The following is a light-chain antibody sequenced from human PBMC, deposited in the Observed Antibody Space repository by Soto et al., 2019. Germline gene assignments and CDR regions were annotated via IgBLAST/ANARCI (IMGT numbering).Light chain of an antibody. Sequence: EIVLTQSPATLSVSPGNRATLSCRASQSVNSDLAWYQQKPGQAPRRLIYGASTRATGTPTRFSGSGSGTEFTLTISSLQSEDFAVYFCQQYNNWPPYTFGQGTKLEIK. CDR3: QQYNNWPPYT. J-gene: IGKJ2*01. CDR1: QSVNSD. CDR2: GAS. V-gene: IGKV3-15*01.